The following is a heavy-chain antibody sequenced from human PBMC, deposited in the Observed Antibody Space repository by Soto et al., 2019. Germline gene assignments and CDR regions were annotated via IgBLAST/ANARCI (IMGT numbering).Heavy chain of an antibody. D-gene: IGHD2-8*02. Sequence: SETLSLTCTVSGGSISSYYWSWIRQPAGKGLEWIGRIYTSGSTNYNPSLKSRVTMSVDTSKNQFSLKLSSVTAADTAVYYCARDRLIEEDGGGGVKWFDPWGQGTLVTVSS. CDR3: ARDRLIEEDGGGGVKWFDP. CDR2: IYTSGST. CDR1: GGSISSYY. J-gene: IGHJ5*02. V-gene: IGHV4-4*07.